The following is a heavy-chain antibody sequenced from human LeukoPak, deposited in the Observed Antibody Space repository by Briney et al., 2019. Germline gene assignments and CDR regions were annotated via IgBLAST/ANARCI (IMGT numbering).Heavy chain of an antibody. CDR2: ISGVGGDT. CDR1: GFTLRSYA. V-gene: IGHV3-23*01. D-gene: IGHD2/OR15-2a*01. CDR3: AGNPPFDY. Sequence: GGSLRLSCAASGFTLRSYAMSWVRQAPGKGLEWVSAISGVGGDTYYADSVKGRFAISRDDSKNTLYLQMDSLRADDTAVYYCAGNPPFDYCGQGTLVTVSS. J-gene: IGHJ4*02.